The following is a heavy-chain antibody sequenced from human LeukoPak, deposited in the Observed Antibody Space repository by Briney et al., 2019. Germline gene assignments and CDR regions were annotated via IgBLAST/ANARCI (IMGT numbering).Heavy chain of an antibody. D-gene: IGHD3-22*01. CDR1: GLTFSNYA. Sequence: PGGSLRLFCAASGLTFSNYAMSWVRQAPGKGLEWVSAISHSGGNTYYADSVKGRFTISRDNSKNTLYLQMSSLRVEDTALYYCVKDPYYYDSSGYSRPFDYWGQGTLVTVSS. CDR2: ISHSGGNT. CDR3: VKDPYYYDSSGYSRPFDY. J-gene: IGHJ4*02. V-gene: IGHV3-23*01.